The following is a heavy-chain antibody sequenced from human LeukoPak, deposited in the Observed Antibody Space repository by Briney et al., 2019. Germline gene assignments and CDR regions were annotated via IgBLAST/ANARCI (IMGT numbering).Heavy chain of an antibody. V-gene: IGHV3-30-3*01. J-gene: IGHJ6*02. Sequence: QPGGSLRLSCAASGFDFSGHAMHWVRQAPGKGLEWVAVISYDGSNKFYADSVNGRFTVSRDNSKNTLYLQMDSLRAEDTAVYSCARSGGSGIYDYYYYGMDVWGQGTTVTVSS. CDR2: ISYDGSNK. D-gene: IGHD3-10*01. CDR3: ARSGGSGIYDYYYYGMDV. CDR1: GFDFSGHA.